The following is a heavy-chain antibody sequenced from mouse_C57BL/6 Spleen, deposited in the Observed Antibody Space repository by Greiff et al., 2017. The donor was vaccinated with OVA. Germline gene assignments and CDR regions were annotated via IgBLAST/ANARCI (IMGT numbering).Heavy chain of an antibody. CDR1: GFNIKNTY. D-gene: IGHD4-1*01. V-gene: IGHV14-3*01. J-gene: IGHJ1*03. CDR3: ARYWDDWYFDV. CDR2: IDPANGNT. Sequence: VQLQQSVAELVRPGASVKLSCTASGFNIKNTYLHWVKQRPEQGLEWIGRIDPANGNTKYAPKFPGQVTITADTSSNTAYLQLSSLTSEDTAIYYGARYWDDWYFDVWGTGTTVTVSS.